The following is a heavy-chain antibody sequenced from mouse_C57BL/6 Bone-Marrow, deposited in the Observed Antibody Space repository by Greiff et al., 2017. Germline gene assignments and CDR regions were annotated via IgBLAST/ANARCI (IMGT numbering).Heavy chain of an antibody. CDR1: GYTFTDYE. CDR2: IDPETGGT. CDR3: TRDTTGVDWYFDV. V-gene: IGHV1-15*01. Sequence: QVQLQQSGAELVRPGASVTMSCKASGYTFTDYEMHWVKQTPVHGLEWIGAIDPETGGTAYNQKFKGKAILTADKSSSTAYMELRSLTSEDSAVDYCTRDTTGVDWYFDVWGRGTAVTVSS. J-gene: IGHJ1*03. D-gene: IGHD1-1*01.